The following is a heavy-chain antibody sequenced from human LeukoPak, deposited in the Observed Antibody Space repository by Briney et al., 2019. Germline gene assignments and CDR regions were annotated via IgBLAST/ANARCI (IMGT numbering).Heavy chain of an antibody. CDR1: GFTFSNFA. V-gene: IGHV3-30*02. Sequence: VQPGGSLRLSCAASGFTFSNFALHWVRPAPGKGLEWVSFIRYDGSNENYADSVKGRFTISRDNSKNTLYLQMNSLRTEDTAVYYCAKGGLRGTYYFDYWGQGTLVTVSS. J-gene: IGHJ4*02. D-gene: IGHD3-16*01. CDR2: IRYDGSNE. CDR3: AKGGLRGTYYFDY.